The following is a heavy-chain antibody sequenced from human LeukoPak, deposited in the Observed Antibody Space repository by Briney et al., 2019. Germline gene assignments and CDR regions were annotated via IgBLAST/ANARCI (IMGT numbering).Heavy chain of an antibody. CDR2: ISGSGGST. D-gene: IGHD2-2*02. J-gene: IGHJ6*02. CDR3: ARDGDDCSSTSCYTGFGYYYYGMDV. V-gene: IGHV3-23*01. CDR1: GFTFSSYA. Sequence: GGSLRLSCAASGFTFSSYAMSWVRQAPGKGLEWVSAISGSGGSTYYADSVKGRFTISRDNAKNSLYLQMNSLRAEDTAVYYCARDGDDCSSTSCYTGFGYYYYGMDVWGQGTTVTVSS.